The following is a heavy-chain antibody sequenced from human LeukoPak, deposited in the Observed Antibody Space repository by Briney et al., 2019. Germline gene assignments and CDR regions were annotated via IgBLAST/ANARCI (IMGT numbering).Heavy chain of an antibody. D-gene: IGHD3-10*01. CDR2: ISAYNGNT. CDR1: GYTFTSYG. J-gene: IGHJ4*02. CDR3: ARVGPMVRGVIMGYYFDY. V-gene: IGHV1-18*01. Sequence: ASVNVSCKASGYTFTSYGISWVRQAPGQGLEWMGWISAYNGNTNYAQKLQGRVTMTTDTSTSTAYMELRSLRSDDTAVYYCARVGPMVRGVIMGYYFDYWGQGTLVTVSS.